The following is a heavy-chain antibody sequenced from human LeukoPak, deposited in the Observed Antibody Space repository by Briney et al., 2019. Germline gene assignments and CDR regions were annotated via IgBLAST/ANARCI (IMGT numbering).Heavy chain of an antibody. CDR1: GYTFTSYG. J-gene: IGHJ3*02. CDR3: ARDYYGSGNAFDI. CDR2: IIPIFGTA. Sequence: GASVKVSCKASGYTFTSYGISWVRQAPGQGLEWMGGIIPIFGTANYAQKFQGRVTITADESTSTAYMELSSLRSEDTAVYYCARDYYGSGNAFDIWGQGTMVTVSS. D-gene: IGHD3-10*01. V-gene: IGHV1-69*13.